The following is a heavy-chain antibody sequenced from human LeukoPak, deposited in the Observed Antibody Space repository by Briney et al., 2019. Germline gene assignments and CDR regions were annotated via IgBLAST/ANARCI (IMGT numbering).Heavy chain of an antibody. J-gene: IGHJ4*02. CDR3: AKYDMGYCSSTSCPLFDY. CDR1: GFTFSDYY. D-gene: IGHD2-2*01. CDR2: ISSSGSTI. Sequence: GGSLRLSCAASGFTFSDYYMSWIRQAPGKGLEWVSYISSSGSTIYYADSVKGRFTISRDNAKNSLYLQMNSLRAEDTAVYYCAKYDMGYCSSTSCPLFDYWGQGTLVTVSS. V-gene: IGHV3-11*04.